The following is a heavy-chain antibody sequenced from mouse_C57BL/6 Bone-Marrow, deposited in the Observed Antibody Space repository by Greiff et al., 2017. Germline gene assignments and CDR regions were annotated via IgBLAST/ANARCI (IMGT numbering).Heavy chain of an antibody. J-gene: IGHJ3*01. V-gene: IGHV1-9*01. D-gene: IGHD2-2*01. Sequence: QVQLQQSGAELMKPGASVKLSCKATGYTFTGYWIEWVKQRPGHGLEWIGEILPGSGSTNYNEKFKGKATFTADTSSNTAYMQLSSLTTEDSAIYCCATLGVYAYAGAPWFAYWGQGTLVTVSA. CDR2: ILPGSGST. CDR1: GYTFTGYW. CDR3: ATLGVYAYAGAPWFAY.